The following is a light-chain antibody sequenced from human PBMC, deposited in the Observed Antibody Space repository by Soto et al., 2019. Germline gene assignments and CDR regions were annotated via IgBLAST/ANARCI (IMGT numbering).Light chain of an antibody. J-gene: IGKJ1*01. CDR2: GAS. CDR1: QSVSSSY. CDR3: QQYGSSLRT. Sequence: EIVLTQSPGTLSLSPGERATLSCRASQSVSSSYLAWYQQKPGQAPRLLIYGASSRATGIPDRFSGSGSGTDFTLTISRLEPEDFAVYYCQQYGSSLRTFGQGTKVYIK. V-gene: IGKV3-20*01.